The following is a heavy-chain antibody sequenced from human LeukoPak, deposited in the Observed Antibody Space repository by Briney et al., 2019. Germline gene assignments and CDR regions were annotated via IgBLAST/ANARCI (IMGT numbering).Heavy chain of an antibody. J-gene: IGHJ4*02. CDR3: AIGDYRNIPG. D-gene: IGHD1/OR15-1a*01. CDR1: GFTVSSKY. V-gene: IGHV3-66*01. CDR2: NYTDGSA. Sequence: GGSLRLSCGASGFTVSSKYMNWGPQAPGKGLWWVSVNYTDGSAYYADSVRARFSISRDDSKNTLSLQMNSLRAEDTAVYYCAIGDYRNIPGWGQGTLVTVSS.